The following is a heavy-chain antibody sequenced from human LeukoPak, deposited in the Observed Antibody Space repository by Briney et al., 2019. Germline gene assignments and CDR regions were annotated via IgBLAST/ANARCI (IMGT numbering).Heavy chain of an antibody. J-gene: IGHJ4*02. V-gene: IGHV1-46*01. CDR1: GYTFTSYY. D-gene: IGHD6-13*01. CDR2: INPSGGST. Sequence: ASVKVSCKASGYTFTSYYMHWVRQAPGQGLEWMGIINPSGGSTSYAQKFQGRVTMTRDTSTSTVYMELSSLRSEDTAVYYCARDLKSSSWYSHSGVFDYWGQGTLVTVSS. CDR3: ARDLKSSSWYSHSGVFDY.